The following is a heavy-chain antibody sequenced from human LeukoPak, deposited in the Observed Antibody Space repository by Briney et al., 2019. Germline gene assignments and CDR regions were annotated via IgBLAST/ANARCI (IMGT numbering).Heavy chain of an antibody. CDR2: ISGSGGST. Sequence: GSLRLSCAASGFTFSSYAMSWVRQAPGKGLEWVSAISGSGGSTYYADSVKGRFTISRDNSKNTLYLQMNSLRAEDTAVYYCAKGVVVVPAAPGAFDIWGQGTMVTVSS. V-gene: IGHV3-23*01. D-gene: IGHD2-2*01. CDR3: AKGVVVVPAAPGAFDI. CDR1: GFTFSSYA. J-gene: IGHJ3*02.